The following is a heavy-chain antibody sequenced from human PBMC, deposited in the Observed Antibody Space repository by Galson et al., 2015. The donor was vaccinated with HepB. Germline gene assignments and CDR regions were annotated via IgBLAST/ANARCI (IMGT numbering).Heavy chain of an antibody. Sequence: SLRLSCAASGFTFRNSAMNWVRQAPGKGLEWVAFASYDGSYKYYADSVKGRFTISRDNSKKTLYLQMNSLRGEDTAVYYCVRDLSGFDIWGQGTMVTVSS. CDR2: ASYDGSYK. CDR1: GFTFRNSA. V-gene: IGHV3-30*04. D-gene: IGHD2/OR15-2a*01. CDR3: VRDLSGFDI. J-gene: IGHJ3*02.